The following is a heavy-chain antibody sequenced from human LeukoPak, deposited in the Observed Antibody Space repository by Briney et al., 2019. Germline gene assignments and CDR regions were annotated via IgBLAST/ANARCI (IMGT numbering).Heavy chain of an antibody. D-gene: IGHD2-2*02. CDR3: ARAHCSSTSCHTNWFDP. J-gene: IGHJ5*02. CDR1: GGSFSGYY. Sequence: SETLSLTCAVYGGSFSGYYWSWIRQPPGKGLEWIGEINHSGSTNYNPSLKSRVTISVDTSKNQFSLKLSSVTAADTAVYYCARAHCSSTSCHTNWFDPWGQGTLVTVSS. V-gene: IGHV4-34*01. CDR2: INHSGST.